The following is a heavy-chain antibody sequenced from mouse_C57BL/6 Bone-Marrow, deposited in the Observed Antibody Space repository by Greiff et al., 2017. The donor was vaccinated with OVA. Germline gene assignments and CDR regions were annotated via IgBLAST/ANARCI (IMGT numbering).Heavy chain of an antibody. CDR1: GYAFSSYW. Sequence: VQLQQSGAELVKPGASVKISCKASGYAFSSYWMNWVKQRPGKGLEWIGQIYPGDGDTNYNGKFKGKATLTADKSSSTASMQLSSLTSEDSAVYFCARSGTAQATESWGQGTTLTVSS. J-gene: IGHJ2*01. D-gene: IGHD3-2*02. CDR3: ARSGTAQATES. V-gene: IGHV1-80*01. CDR2: IYPGDGDT.